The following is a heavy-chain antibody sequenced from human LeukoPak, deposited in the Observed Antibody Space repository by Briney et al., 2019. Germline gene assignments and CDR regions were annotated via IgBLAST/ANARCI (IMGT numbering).Heavy chain of an antibody. CDR1: GGSISSSSYY. V-gene: IGHV4-39*01. D-gene: IGHD6-13*01. J-gene: IGHJ3*02. CDR3: ARRMQQLVRRAFDI. CDR2: IYYSGST. Sequence: SETLSLTCTVSGGSISSSSYYWGWIRQPPGKRLEWIGSIYYSGSTYYNPSLKSRVTISVDTSKNQFSLKLSSVTAADTAVYYCARRMQQLVRRAFDIWGQGTMVTVSS.